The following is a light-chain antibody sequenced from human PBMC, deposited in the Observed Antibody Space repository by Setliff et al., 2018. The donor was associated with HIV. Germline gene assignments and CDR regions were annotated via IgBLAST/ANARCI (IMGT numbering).Light chain of an antibody. CDR1: NIGSKS. Sequence: SYELTQPPSVSVAPGKTARITCGGNNIGSKSVHWYQQKPGQAPVLVISYDSDRPSGIPERFSGSNSGNTATLTISRVEAGDEADYYCQVWDSSSDHPYVFGTGTKGTVL. CDR2: YDS. CDR3: QVWDSSSDHPYV. V-gene: IGLV3-21*04. J-gene: IGLJ1*01.